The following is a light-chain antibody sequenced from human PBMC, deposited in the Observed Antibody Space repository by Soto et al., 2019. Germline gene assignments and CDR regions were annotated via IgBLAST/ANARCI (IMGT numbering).Light chain of an antibody. V-gene: IGKV3-15*01. CDR3: QQYNNWPHT. J-gene: IGKJ2*01. Sequence: EIVMTQSPATLSVSPGETVTLSCRASQSVGSDLAWYLQKPGQAPSLLVYGASTRATGMPARFSGSGSGTEFTLTISGLQSEDFAVYYCQQYNNWPHTFGQGTKLEIK. CDR1: QSVGSD. CDR2: GAS.